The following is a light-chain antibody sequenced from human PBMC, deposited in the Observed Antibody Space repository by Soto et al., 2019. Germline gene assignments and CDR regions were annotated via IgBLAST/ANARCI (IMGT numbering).Light chain of an antibody. Sequence: DIQMTQSPSTLSASVGDRVTITCRASQSIHSWLAWYQQEPGRAPKLLIYDAFSLQSGVPSRFSGSGSGTEFTLSISSLQPDDFATYYCQHYNTYPFTFGQGTKLEI. V-gene: IGKV1-5*01. CDR1: QSIHSW. CDR2: DAF. CDR3: QHYNTYPFT. J-gene: IGKJ2*01.